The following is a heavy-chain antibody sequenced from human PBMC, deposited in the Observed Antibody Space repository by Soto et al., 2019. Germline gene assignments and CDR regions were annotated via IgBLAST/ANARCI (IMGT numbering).Heavy chain of an antibody. V-gene: IGHV4-38-2*01. CDR2: LSQNGGT. J-gene: IGHJ6*02. D-gene: IGHD5-12*01. Sequence: PSGTLSLTCVVSGYSFNSVHFWGWIRQPPGKGLQWIGSLSQNGGTYRNPSLRSRVTLSVDTSKNQFSLKLTSVTAADAAVYYWSAPALPRARFYGMDVWGQGSTVTVSS. CDR3: SAPALPRARFYGMDV. CDR1: GYSFNSVHF.